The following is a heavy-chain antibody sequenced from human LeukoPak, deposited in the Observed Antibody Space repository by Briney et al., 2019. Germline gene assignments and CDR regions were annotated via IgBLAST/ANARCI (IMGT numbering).Heavy chain of an antibody. Sequence: KPSETLSLTCTVSGGSISSYYWSWIRQPPGKGLEWIGYIYYTGSTNYNPSLRRRVTISIDTSQNQFSLKLSSVTAADTAVYYCARSNEGYCSGGSCYSGYYYYMDVWGKGTSVTVSS. V-gene: IGHV4-59*01. CDR2: IYYTGST. CDR3: ARSNEGYCSGGSCYSGYYYYMDV. CDR1: GGSISSYY. J-gene: IGHJ6*03. D-gene: IGHD2-15*01.